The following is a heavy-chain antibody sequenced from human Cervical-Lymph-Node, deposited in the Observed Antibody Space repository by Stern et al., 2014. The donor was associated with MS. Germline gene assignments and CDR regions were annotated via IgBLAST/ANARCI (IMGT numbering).Heavy chain of an antibody. CDR3: ARRYYYDGSGSYAFDI. CDR1: GFSLSTSGMC. Sequence: HVTLRESGPALVKPTQTLTLTCTFSGFSLSTSGMCVSWIRQPPGKALEWLPVLDWEDEKYYNISLKNRLTISKDTSKNQVVLTMTNMDPVDTATYYCARRYYYDGSGSYAFDIWGQGTMVTVSS. D-gene: IGHD3-22*01. J-gene: IGHJ3*02. CDR2: LDWEDEK. V-gene: IGHV2-70*01.